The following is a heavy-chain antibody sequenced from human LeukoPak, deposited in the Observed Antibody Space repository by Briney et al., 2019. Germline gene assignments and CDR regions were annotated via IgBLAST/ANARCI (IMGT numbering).Heavy chain of an antibody. CDR2: INPNSGGT. V-gene: IGHV1-2*02. Sequence: PGASVKVSCKASGYTFTGYYMHWVRQAPGQGLEWMGWINPNSGGTNYAQKFQGRVTMTRDTSISTAYMELSRLRSDDTAVYYCARIGDSSGRYYYFDYWGQGTLVTVSS. CDR3: ARIGDSSGRYYYFDY. CDR1: GYTFTGYY. J-gene: IGHJ4*02. D-gene: IGHD3-22*01.